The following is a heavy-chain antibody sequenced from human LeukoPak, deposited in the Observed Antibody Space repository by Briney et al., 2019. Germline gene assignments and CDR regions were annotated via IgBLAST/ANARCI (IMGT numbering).Heavy chain of an antibody. Sequence: GASVKVSCKASGYTFTSYYMHWVRQAPGQGLEWMGIINPSGGSKSYAEKLQGRVTMTRDMATSTVYMELSSLRSEDTAVYYCARDHDYYDSSGQAGPGYFDYWGQGTLVTVSS. CDR1: GYTFTSYY. CDR3: ARDHDYYDSSGQAGPGYFDY. J-gene: IGHJ4*02. CDR2: INPSGGSK. D-gene: IGHD3-22*01. V-gene: IGHV1-46*04.